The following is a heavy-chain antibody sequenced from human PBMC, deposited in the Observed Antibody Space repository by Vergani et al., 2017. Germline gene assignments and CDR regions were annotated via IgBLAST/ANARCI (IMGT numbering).Heavy chain of an antibody. J-gene: IGHJ5*02. CDR3: ARDQGYCSSTSCPGWFDP. V-gene: IGHV4-59*01. CDR1: GGSISSYY. D-gene: IGHD2-2*01. Sequence: QVQLQESGPGLVKPSETQSLTCTVSGGSISSYYWSWIRQPPGKGLEWIGYIYYSGSTNYNPSLKSRVTISVDTSKNQFSLKLSSVTAADTAVYYCARDQGYCSSTSCPGWFDPWGQGTLVTVSS. CDR2: IYYSGST.